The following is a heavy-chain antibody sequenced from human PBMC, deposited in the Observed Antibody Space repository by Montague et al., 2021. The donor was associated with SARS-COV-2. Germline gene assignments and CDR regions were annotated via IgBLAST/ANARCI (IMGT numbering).Heavy chain of an antibody. V-gene: IGHV4-4*02. CDR1: GGSISSSNW. D-gene: IGHD6-13*01. CDR3: ARDRRSWFPPYYYGMDV. CDR2: IYHSGST. J-gene: IGHJ6*02. Sequence: SETLSLTCAVSGGSISSSNWWSWVRRPPGKGLEWIGGIYHSGSTNYNPSLKSRVTISVDKSKNQFSLKLSSVTAADTAVYYCARDRRSWFPPYYYGMDVWGQGTTVTVSS.